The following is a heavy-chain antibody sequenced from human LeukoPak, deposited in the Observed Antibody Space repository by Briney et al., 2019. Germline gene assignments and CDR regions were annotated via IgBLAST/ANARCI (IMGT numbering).Heavy chain of an antibody. CDR2: IGGSGGST. V-gene: IGHV3-23*01. D-gene: IGHD3-22*01. CDR1: GFTFSSYA. J-gene: IGHJ3*02. Sequence: SGGSLRLSCAASGFTFSSYAMSWVRQAPGKGLEWVSAIGGSGGSTYYADSVKGRFTISRDNSKNTLYLQMNSLRAEDTAVYYCAKVDDSSGYYSDAFDIWGQGTMVTVSS. CDR3: AKVDDSSGYYSDAFDI.